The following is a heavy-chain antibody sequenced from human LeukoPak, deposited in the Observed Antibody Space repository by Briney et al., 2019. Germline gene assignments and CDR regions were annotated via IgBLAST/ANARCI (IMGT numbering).Heavy chain of an antibody. Sequence: GGSLRLSCVASGFTFTTYGMNWVRRAPGKGLEWVSGITGSGDRTYYADSVKGRFTIYRDNSKNTLYLQMNSLRAEDTAVYYCARDGDWGRYDHWGQGTLVIVSS. CDR3: ARDGDWGRYDH. CDR1: GFTFTTYG. D-gene: IGHD7-27*01. V-gene: IGHV3-23*01. J-gene: IGHJ4*02. CDR2: ITGSGDRT.